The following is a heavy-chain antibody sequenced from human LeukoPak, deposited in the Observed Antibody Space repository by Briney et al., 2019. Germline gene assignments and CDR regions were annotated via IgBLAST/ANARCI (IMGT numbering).Heavy chain of an antibody. CDR2: IYYTGST. J-gene: IGHJ3*02. D-gene: IGHD5-18*01. CDR1: GGSISSTDDY. CDR3: EREDGTAMDNAFDI. V-gene: IGHV4-39*07. Sequence: SETLSLTCTVSGGSISSTDDYWGWIRQPPGKGPEWIGSIYYTGSTYHNPSLKSRVTISEDPSKNQFSLKLRSVTAADTAVYYCEREDGTAMDNAFDIWSQGTMVTVSS.